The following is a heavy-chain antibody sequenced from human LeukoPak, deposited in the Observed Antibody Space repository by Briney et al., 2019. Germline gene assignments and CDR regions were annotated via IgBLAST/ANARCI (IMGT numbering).Heavy chain of an antibody. Sequence: GGSLRLSCAASGFTFSSYAMHWVRQAPGKGLEYVSAISSNGGSTYYANSVKGRFTISRDNSKNTLYLQMGSLRAEDMAVYYCARDGVLRYFDWFAENYYYYYMDVWGKGTTVTVSS. CDR1: GFTFSSYA. D-gene: IGHD3-9*01. J-gene: IGHJ6*03. CDR2: ISSNGGST. V-gene: IGHV3-64*01. CDR3: ARDGVLRYFDWFAENYYYYYMDV.